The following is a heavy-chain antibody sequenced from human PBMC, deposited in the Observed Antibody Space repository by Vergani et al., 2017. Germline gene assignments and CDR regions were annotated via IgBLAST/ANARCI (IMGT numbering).Heavy chain of an antibody. V-gene: IGHV3-23*01. CDR2: ISGSGGST. CDR1: GFTFSSYA. D-gene: IGHD3-3*01. CDR3: AKDIAQLRFLAGFDP. Sequence: EVQLLESGGGLVQPGGSLRLSCAASGFTFSSYAMSWVRQAPGKGLEWVSAISGSGGSTYYADSVKGRFTISSDNSKNTLYLQMNSLRAEDTAVYYCAKDIAQLRFLAGFDPWGQGTLVTVSS. J-gene: IGHJ5*02.